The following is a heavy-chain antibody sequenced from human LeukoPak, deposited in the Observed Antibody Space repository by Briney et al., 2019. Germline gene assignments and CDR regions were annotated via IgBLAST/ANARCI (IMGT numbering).Heavy chain of an antibody. J-gene: IGHJ4*02. CDR3: ANEIRPNDH. CDR1: GFTFSSHA. V-gene: IGHV3-23*01. Sequence: TGGSLRLSCAASGFTFSSHAMSWVRQAPGEGLEWVSAISISGGGTYYADSVKGRFTISRDNSKNTLYLQMNSLRPEDTAVYYCANEIRPNDHWGQGTLVTVSS. CDR2: ISISGGGT. D-gene: IGHD4-17*01.